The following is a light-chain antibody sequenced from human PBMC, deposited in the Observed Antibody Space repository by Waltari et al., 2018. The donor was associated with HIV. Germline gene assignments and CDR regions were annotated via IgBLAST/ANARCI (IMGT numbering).Light chain of an antibody. CDR3: SSFTTSNSLL. Sequence: QSALTQPASVSGSPGQSITVSCTGTSSDVGAYNYVSWYQQTPGTAPKLVIYDVSNRPSGISNRFSGSKSGNTASLTISGLQTEDEADYYCSSFTTSNSLLFGGGTKVTVL. CDR2: DVS. J-gene: IGLJ2*01. V-gene: IGLV2-14*01. CDR1: SSDVGAYNY.